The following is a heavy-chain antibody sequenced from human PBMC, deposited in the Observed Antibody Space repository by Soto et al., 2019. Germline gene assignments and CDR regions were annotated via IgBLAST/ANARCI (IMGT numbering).Heavy chain of an antibody. CDR1: GFTFGDYW. J-gene: IGHJ4*02. CDR3: AAAEVDY. CDR2: MTGDGRTT. Sequence: GGSPRLSCAASGFTFGDYWMHWVRQPPGKGPEWVSRMTGDGRTTQYADSVKGRFTASRDNAKSTLYLQMNSLRAEDTAVYYCAAAEVDYWGSGTLVT. D-gene: IGHD6-25*01. V-gene: IGHV3-74*03.